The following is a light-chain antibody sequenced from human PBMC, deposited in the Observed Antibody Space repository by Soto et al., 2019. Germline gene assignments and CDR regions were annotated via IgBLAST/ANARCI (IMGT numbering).Light chain of an antibody. Sequence: QSVLTQPPSASGSPGQRVTISCSGSRSNIGSDTVDWYQQFPGMAPKLLIYSNAQRPSGVPDRFSGSKSGTTASLTITGLQAEDEADYYCSSYTSSSTEVFGTGTKVTVL. CDR2: SNA. J-gene: IGLJ1*01. V-gene: IGLV1-44*01. CDR3: SSYTSSSTEV. CDR1: RSNIGSDT.